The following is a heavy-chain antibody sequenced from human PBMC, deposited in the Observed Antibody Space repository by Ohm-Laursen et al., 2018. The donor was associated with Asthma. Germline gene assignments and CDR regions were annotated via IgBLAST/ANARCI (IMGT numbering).Heavy chain of an antibody. Sequence: SLRLSCAAAGFTFRSYGMYWVRQAPGKGLEWVAAISYDGSLKFYGDSVKGRFTISRDNSKNTLYMQMNSLRPDDTAVYYCARDVMEWYLPAFDFWGQGTLVTVSS. CDR1: GFTFRSYG. CDR2: ISYDGSLK. CDR3: ARDVMEWYLPAFDF. J-gene: IGHJ4*02. V-gene: IGHV3-30*03. D-gene: IGHD3-3*01.